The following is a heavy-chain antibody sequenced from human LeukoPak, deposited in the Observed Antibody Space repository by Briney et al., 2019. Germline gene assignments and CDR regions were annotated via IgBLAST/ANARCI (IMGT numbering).Heavy chain of an antibody. V-gene: IGHV4-4*07. D-gene: IGHD3-22*01. CDR1: GGSISSYY. Sequence: SETLSLTCTVSGGSISSYYWSWIRQPAGKGLEWIGSIYYSGSTYYNPSLKSRVTISVDTSKNQFSLKLSSVTAADTAVYYCARDMGYDSSGYYFDYWGQGTLVTVSS. CDR2: IYYSGST. CDR3: ARDMGYDSSGYYFDY. J-gene: IGHJ4*02.